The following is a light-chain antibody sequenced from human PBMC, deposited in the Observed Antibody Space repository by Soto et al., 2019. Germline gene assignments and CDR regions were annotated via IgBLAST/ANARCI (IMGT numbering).Light chain of an antibody. V-gene: IGKV1-5*01. CDR3: QQYNSYPWT. CDR2: DAS. Sequence: GDRVTITCRASQSISSWLAWYQQKPGKAPKLLIYDASSLESGVPSRFSGSGSGTAFTLTISSLQPDDFATYYCQQYNSYPWTFGQGTTGDI. J-gene: IGKJ1*01. CDR1: QSISSW.